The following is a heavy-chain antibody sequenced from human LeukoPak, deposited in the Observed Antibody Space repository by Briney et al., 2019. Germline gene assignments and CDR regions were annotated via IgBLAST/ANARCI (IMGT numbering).Heavy chain of an antibody. CDR3: ARGRLRYFDWLFAAFDI. V-gene: IGHV4-34*01. D-gene: IGHD3-9*01. Sequence: SETLSLTCAVYGGSFSGYYWSWIRQPPGKGLEWIGEINHSGSTNYYPSLKSRVTISVDTSKNQFSLKLSSVTAADTAVYYCARGRLRYFDWLFAAFDIWGQGTMVTVSS. J-gene: IGHJ3*02. CDR2: INHSGST. CDR1: GGSFSGYY.